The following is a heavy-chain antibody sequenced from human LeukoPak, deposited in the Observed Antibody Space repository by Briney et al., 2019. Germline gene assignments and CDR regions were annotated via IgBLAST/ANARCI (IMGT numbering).Heavy chain of an antibody. J-gene: IGHJ4*02. CDR1: GFTSSSYA. Sequence: HPGGSLRLSCAASGFTSSSYAMHWVRQAPGKGLEWVAVISYDGSNKYYADSVKGRFTISRDNSKNTLYLQMNSLRAEDTAVYYCARGTYFFDYWGQGTLVTVSS. CDR3: ARGTYFFDY. CDR2: ISYDGSNK. V-gene: IGHV3-30-3*01.